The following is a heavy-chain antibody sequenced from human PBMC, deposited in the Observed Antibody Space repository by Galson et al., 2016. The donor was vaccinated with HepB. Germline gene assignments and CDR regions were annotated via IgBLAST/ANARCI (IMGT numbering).Heavy chain of an antibody. CDR1: GYTFTGYY. CDR2: INPNSGGT. D-gene: IGHD2-2*01. Sequence: SVKVSCKASGYTFTGYYLHWVRQAPGQGLEWMGWINPNSGGTNYAQKFQGWVTISRDSSISTAYMELRGLKSDDTAIFYCTRSYRSSSGRFPRGMDGWGQGTTVTVSS. V-gene: IGHV1-2*04. J-gene: IGHJ6*02. CDR3: TRSYRSSSGRFPRGMDG.